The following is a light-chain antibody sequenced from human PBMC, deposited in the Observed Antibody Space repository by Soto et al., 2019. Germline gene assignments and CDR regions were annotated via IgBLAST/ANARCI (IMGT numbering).Light chain of an antibody. J-gene: IGLJ1*01. CDR2: EVI. CDR1: STDVGDFNF. Sequence: QSVLTQPASVSGSPGQSITISCTGTSTDVGDFNFVSWYQQHPGKAPKVLIYEVINRPSGISNRFSGSKSGNTASLTISGLQAEDEADYYCAAWDDSLNGFYVFGTGTKVTVL. CDR3: AAWDDSLNGFYV. V-gene: IGLV2-14*01.